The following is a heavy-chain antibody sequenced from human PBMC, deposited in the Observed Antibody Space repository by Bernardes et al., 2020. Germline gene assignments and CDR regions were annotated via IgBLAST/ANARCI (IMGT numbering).Heavy chain of an antibody. CDR1: GFTFTTYW. V-gene: IGHV5-51*01. Sequence: ESLKISCQGSGFTFTTYWIAWVRQMPGKGLEWVGVIFPGDSDNRYSPSFEGQVTISVDKSISTAYLQWSSLKASDTAIYYCVRRGTAARPNSYYYGLDVWGQGTTVIVSS. CDR3: VRRGTAARPNSYYYGLDV. D-gene: IGHD6-6*01. J-gene: IGHJ6*02. CDR2: IFPGDSDN.